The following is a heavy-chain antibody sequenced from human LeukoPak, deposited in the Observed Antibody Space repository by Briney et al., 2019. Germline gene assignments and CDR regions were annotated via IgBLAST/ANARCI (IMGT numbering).Heavy chain of an antibody. D-gene: IGHD3-3*01. CDR1: GFTFSSYA. CDR2: ISGSGGST. CDR3: AKDRDYDFWSGYSESGRFDY. Sequence: AGGSLRLSCAASGFTFSSYAMSWVRQAPGKGLEWVSAISGSGGSTYYADSVKGRFTISRDNSKNTLYLQMNSLRAEDTAVYYCAKDRDYDFWSGYSESGRFDYWGQGTLVTVSP. J-gene: IGHJ4*02. V-gene: IGHV3-23*01.